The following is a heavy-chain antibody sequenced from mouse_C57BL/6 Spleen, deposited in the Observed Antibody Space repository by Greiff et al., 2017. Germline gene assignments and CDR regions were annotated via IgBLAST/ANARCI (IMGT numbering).Heavy chain of an antibody. V-gene: IGHV2-2*01. J-gene: IGHJ1*03. CDR3: ARSRCGGPWYFDV. CDR1: GFSFTSYG. CDR2: IWSGGST. D-gene: IGHD1-1*02. Sequence: VKLQESGPGLVQPSQSLSITCTVSGFSFTSYGVHWVRQSPGKGLEWLGVIWSGGSTDYNAAFISRLSISKDNSKSPVFFTMNSVRADDTDIYYCARSRCGGPWYFDVGGTGTTGTVSS.